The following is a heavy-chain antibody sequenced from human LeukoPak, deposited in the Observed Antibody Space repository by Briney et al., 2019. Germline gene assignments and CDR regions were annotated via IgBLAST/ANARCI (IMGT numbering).Heavy chain of an antibody. CDR2: ISWNSGSV. Sequence: GRSLSLSCAASGFTFDDYAMHWVRRAPGKGLEWVSGISWNSGSVAYADSVKGRFTISRDNAKDSLYLQMNSLRAEDTALYYCAKDMGGAVAGNSFDYWGQGTLVTVSS. D-gene: IGHD6-19*01. V-gene: IGHV3-9*01. CDR1: GFTFDDYA. CDR3: AKDMGGAVAGNSFDY. J-gene: IGHJ4*02.